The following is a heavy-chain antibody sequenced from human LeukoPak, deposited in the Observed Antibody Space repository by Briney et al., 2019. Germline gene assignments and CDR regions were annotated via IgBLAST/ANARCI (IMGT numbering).Heavy chain of an antibody. D-gene: IGHD3-22*01. CDR2: ISSSSSYI. J-gene: IGHJ3*02. V-gene: IGHV3-21*01. CDR1: GFTFSSYS. CDR3: AREEDSSGLDAFDI. Sequence: GGSLRLSCAASGFTFSSYSMNWVRQAPGKGLEWVSSISSSSSYIYYADSVKGRFTISRDNAKNSLYLQMNSLRAEDTAVYYCAREEDSSGLDAFDIWGQGTMVTVSS.